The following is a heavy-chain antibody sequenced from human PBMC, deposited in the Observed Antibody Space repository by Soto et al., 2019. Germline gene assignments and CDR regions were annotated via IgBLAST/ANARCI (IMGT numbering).Heavy chain of an antibody. V-gene: IGHV2-5*02. D-gene: IGHD4-17*01. CDR1: GFSLTTSGVG. CDR2: ISWDDDK. CDR3: PHRRTTVTWWFDP. J-gene: IGHJ5*02. Sequence: QITLKESGPTLVKPTQTLTLTCTFSGFSLTTSGVGVGWIRQPPGKALEWLALISWDDDKRYSTSLKSRLTTTKGTSKIQVVLTMTNMDPADTAKYFCPHRRTTVTWWFDPWGEGTLVTASS.